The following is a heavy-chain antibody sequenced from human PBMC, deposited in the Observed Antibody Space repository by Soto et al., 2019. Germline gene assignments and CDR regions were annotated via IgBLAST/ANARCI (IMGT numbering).Heavy chain of an antibody. D-gene: IGHD6-19*01. J-gene: IGHJ5*02. CDR3: ARDGCGWPDP. Sequence: QVHLVHSGAEVKKPGASVKVSCKASGYTFPSYGISWIRQAPGQGLVWMGWISAHNGHTKYTQNFQGIVTMTTDISTSTAQIELRGLRSDDTAVYYCARDGCGWPDPWRQGTLVTVSS. V-gene: IGHV1-18*01. CDR1: GYTFPSYG. CDR2: ISAHNGHT.